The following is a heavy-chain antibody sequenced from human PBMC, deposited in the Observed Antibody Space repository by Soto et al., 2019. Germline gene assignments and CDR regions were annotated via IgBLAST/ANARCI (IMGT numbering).Heavy chain of an antibody. CDR1: GFTFSTNA. J-gene: IGHJ4*02. Sequence: QVQLVESGGGVVQPGRSLRLSCAASGFTFSTNAMHWVRQAPGKGLEWVAVISYEGSTTYYADSVKGRFTISRDNSKNTMYLQMNSMRTRDTAVYYCATRLNGWSYYFDYWGQGTLVTVSS. CDR3: ATRLNGWSYYFDY. CDR2: ISYEGSTT. V-gene: IGHV3-30-3*01. D-gene: IGHD6-19*01.